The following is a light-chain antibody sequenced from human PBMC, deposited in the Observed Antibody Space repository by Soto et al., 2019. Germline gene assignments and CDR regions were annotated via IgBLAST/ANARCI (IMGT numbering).Light chain of an antibody. CDR1: QSFSYW. CDR2: KXA. V-gene: IGKV1-5*03. CDR3: QQYKSIPWP. J-gene: IGKJ1*01. Sequence: DNHMTQSRSTLVASLGDAVTIPXRASQSFSYWFAWYQQYPGXAPNXXXDKXASLQRGGPSRLSGSGSGTEFTLTISSMHPKDFANYYFQQYKSIPWPFGQGTKVDIK.